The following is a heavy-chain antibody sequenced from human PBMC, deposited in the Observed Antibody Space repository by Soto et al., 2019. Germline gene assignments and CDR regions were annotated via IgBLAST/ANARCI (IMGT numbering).Heavy chain of an antibody. D-gene: IGHD3-22*01. CDR3: TTGPAEYYYDSSGYDSKPYYYFDY. CDR1: GFTFSNAW. V-gene: IGHV3-15*01. J-gene: IGHJ4*02. Sequence: GGSLRLSCAASGFTFSNAWMSWVRQAPGKGLEWVGRIKSKTDGGTTDYAAPVKGRFTISRDDSKNTLYLQMNSLKTEDTAVYYCTTGPAEYYYDSSGYDSKPYYYFDYWGQGTLVTVSS. CDR2: IKSKTDGGTT.